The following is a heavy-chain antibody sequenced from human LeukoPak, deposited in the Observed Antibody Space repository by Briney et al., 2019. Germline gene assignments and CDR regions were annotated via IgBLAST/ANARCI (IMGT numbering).Heavy chain of an antibody. CDR1: GGSISSYY. J-gene: IGHJ4*02. CDR2: INHSGST. CDR3: AVAGYSSSLDY. D-gene: IGHD6-13*01. Sequence: SETLSLTCTVSGGSISSYYWSWIRQPPGKGLEWIGEINHSGSTNYNPSLKSRVTISVDTSKNQFSPKLSSVTAADTAVYYCAVAGYSSSLDYWGQGTLVTVSS. V-gene: IGHV4-34*01.